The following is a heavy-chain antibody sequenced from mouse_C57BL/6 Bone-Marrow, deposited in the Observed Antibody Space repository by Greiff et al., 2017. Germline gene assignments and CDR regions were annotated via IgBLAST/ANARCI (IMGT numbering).Heavy chain of an antibody. CDR1: GYTFTSYG. D-gene: IGHD2-3*01. CDR3: ARQGWNWFAC. CDR2: IYPRSGNT. Sequence: QVQLQQSGAELARPGASVKLSCKASGYTFTSYGISWVKQRTGQGLEWIGEIYPRSGNTYYNEKFKGKATLTADKSSSTAYMELRSLTTEDSAVYFCARQGWNWFACWGQGTLVTVSA. J-gene: IGHJ3*01. V-gene: IGHV1-81*01.